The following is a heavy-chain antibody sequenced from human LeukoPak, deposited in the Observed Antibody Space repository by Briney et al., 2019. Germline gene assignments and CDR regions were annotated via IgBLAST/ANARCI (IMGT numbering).Heavy chain of an antibody. CDR1: GFTFSSYS. D-gene: IGHD3-10*01. V-gene: IGHV3-30*04. CDR2: LSTIGGRE. Sequence: PGTSLRLSCAASGFTFSSYSMHWVRQAPGKGLEWAAVLSTIGGREYYADSVKGRFTISRDTSKNTLYLQMDGLRVEDTALYYCGRAFAGAPFDLWGRGTLVTVSS. J-gene: IGHJ2*01. CDR3: GRAFAGAPFDL.